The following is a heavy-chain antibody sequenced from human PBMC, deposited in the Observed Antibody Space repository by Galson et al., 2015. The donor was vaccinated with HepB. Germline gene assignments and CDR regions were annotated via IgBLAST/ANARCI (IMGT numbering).Heavy chain of an antibody. Sequence: SVKVSCKASGYTFTSYAMHWVRQAPGQRLEWMGWINAGNGNTKYSQKFQGRVTVTRDTSASTAYMELSSLRSEDTAVYYCARGPYDYIWGSYRPPFDYWGQGTLVTVSS. CDR3: ARGPYDYIWGSYRPPFDY. CDR2: INAGNGNT. V-gene: IGHV1-3*01. J-gene: IGHJ4*02. D-gene: IGHD3-16*02. CDR1: GYTFTSYA.